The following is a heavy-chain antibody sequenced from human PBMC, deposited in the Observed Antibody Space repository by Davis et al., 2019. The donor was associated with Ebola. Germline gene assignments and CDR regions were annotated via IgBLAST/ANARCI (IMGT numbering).Heavy chain of an antibody. CDR3: SERGSSV. J-gene: IGHJ4*02. CDR1: GVSISRHL. D-gene: IGHD3-10*01. V-gene: IGHV4-59*03. CDR2: IYYTGSA. Sequence: PSETLSPSCTLSGVSISRHLWSWIRQTPGKRLEWIGSIYYTGSAYYNSSLASRATISVDTSKNQFSLKLTSVTAADTAMYYCSERGSSVWGQGTLVTVSS.